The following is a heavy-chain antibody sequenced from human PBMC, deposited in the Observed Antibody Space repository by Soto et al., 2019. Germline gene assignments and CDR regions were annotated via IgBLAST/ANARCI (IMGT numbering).Heavy chain of an antibody. J-gene: IGHJ3*02. D-gene: IGHD2-15*01. CDR2: ISAYNGNT. CDR3: ERVPLGGGWGDAFDI. V-gene: IGHV1-18*01. Sequence: ASVKVSCKASVYTFTSYGISWVRQAPGQGLERMGWISAYNGNTNYAQKLQGRVTMTTDTSTSTAYMELRSLRSDDTAVYYCERVPLGGGWGDAFDIWGQGTMVNVSS. CDR1: VYTFTSYG.